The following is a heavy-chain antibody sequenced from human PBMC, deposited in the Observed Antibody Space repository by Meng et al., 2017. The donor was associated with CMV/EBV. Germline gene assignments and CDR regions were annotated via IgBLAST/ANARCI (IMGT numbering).Heavy chain of an antibody. D-gene: IGHD3-22*01. J-gene: IGHJ4*02. Sequence: GYTRHWVRWVRGQGVEGMEWMKTIGGGTNYAKKSQGRQSITRDTANNTTCTDLRRLSSDDTAVYYCAKGHYDSSGYYDFDYWGQGTLVTVSS. V-gene: IGHV1-2*02. CDR1: GYT. CDR3: AKGHYDSSGYYDFDY. CDR2: MKTIGGGT.